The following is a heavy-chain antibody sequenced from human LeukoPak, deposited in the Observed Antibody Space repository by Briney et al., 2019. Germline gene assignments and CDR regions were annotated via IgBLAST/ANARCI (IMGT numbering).Heavy chain of an antibody. Sequence: SETLSLTCTVSGGSISSYYWSWVRQPAGKGLEWIGRIFNRGSTYYNPALKSRVTMSVDASKNQFSLRLSSVTAADSAIYYCARDLRSSGFDYWGQGTLVTVSS. CDR2: IFNRGST. CDR3: ARDLRSSGFDY. D-gene: IGHD6-19*01. J-gene: IGHJ4*02. CDR1: GGSISSYY. V-gene: IGHV4-4*07.